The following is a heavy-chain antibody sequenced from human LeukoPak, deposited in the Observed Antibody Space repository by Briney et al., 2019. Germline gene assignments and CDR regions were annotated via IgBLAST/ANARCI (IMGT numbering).Heavy chain of an antibody. CDR1: GFTFDDYA. J-gene: IGHJ4*02. D-gene: IGHD3-22*01. Sequence: GGSLRLSCAASGFTFDDYAMHWVRQAPGKGLEWVSGISWNSGSIGYADSVKGRFTISRDNAKNSLYLQMNSLRAEDTALYYCAKASSYYYDSSGYYYFGGQGTLVTVSS. CDR3: AKASSYYYDSSGYYYF. V-gene: IGHV3-9*01. CDR2: ISWNSGSI.